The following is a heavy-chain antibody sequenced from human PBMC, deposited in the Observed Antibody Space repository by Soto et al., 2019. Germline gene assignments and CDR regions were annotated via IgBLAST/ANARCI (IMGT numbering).Heavy chain of an antibody. CDR1: GFNFDVYA. CDR2: ISYDGGNE. D-gene: IGHD3-10*01. CDR3: AREMGSHSQFIFEY. V-gene: IGHV3-30-3*01. Sequence: QVQLVESGGGVVQPGRSLRLSCAASGFNFDVYAMHWVRQAPGKGLEWVAIISYDGGNEYYADSVKGRFTISRDNSRNTLSLQMNSLRAEDTAVYYCAREMGSHSQFIFEYWGQGALVTVSS. J-gene: IGHJ4*02.